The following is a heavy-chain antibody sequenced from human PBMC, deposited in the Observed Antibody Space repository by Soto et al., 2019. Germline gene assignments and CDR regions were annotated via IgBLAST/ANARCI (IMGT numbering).Heavy chain of an antibody. CDR1: GGSISSGGYY. CDR2: IYYSGST. D-gene: IGHD3-10*02. CDR3: ARCSGSYYHFDY. Sequence: PSETLSLTCTVSGGSISSGGYYWSWIRQHPGEGLEWIGYIYYSGSTYSTPSLKSRVTISVDTSKTQFSLKLSSVTAADTAVYYCARCSGSYYHFDYWGQGTLVTVSS. J-gene: IGHJ4*02. V-gene: IGHV4-31*03.